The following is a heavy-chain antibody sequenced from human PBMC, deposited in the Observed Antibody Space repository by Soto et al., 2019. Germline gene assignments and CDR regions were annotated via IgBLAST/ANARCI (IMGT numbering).Heavy chain of an antibody. V-gene: IGHV4-34*01. D-gene: IGHD5-18*01. J-gene: IGHJ4*02. CDR3: AREGYSYGYVFDY. CDR2: INHSGST. Sequence: SGTLSLTCAVYGGSFSGYYWSWIRQPPGKGLEWIGEINHSGSTNYNPSLKSRVTISVDTSKNQFSLKLSSVTAADTAVYYCAREGYSYGYVFDYWGQGTLVTVSS. CDR1: GGSFSGYY.